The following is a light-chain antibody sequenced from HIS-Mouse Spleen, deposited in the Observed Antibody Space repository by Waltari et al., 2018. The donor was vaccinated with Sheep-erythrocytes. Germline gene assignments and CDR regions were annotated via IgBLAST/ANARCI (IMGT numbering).Light chain of an antibody. J-gene: IGLJ3*02. CDR2: EGS. CDR1: SSDVGPYNL. CDR3: CSYAGSSTPWV. Sequence: QSALTQPASVSGSPGQSTTIPCPGTSSDVGPYNLVSWYQPHPGKAPKLMIYEGSKRPSGVSNRFSGSKSGNTASLTISGLQAEDEADYYCCSYAGSSTPWVFGGGTKLTVL. V-gene: IGLV2-23*01.